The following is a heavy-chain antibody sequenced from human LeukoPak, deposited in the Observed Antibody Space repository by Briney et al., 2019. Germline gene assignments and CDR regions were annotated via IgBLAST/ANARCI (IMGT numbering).Heavy chain of an antibody. Sequence: GGSLRLSCAASGFTFSSYSMHWVRQAPGKGLEWVSSISSSSSYIYYADSVKGRFTISRDNAKNSLYLQMNSLRAEDTAVYYCVLTAMDGRDYWGQGTLVTVSS. V-gene: IGHV3-21*01. J-gene: IGHJ4*02. CDR2: ISSSSSYI. D-gene: IGHD5-18*01. CDR1: GFTFSSYS. CDR3: VLTAMDGRDY.